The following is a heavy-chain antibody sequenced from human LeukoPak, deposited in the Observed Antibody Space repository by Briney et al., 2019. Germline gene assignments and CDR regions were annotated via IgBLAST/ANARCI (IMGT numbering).Heavy chain of an antibody. J-gene: IGHJ4*02. CDR1: GFSFSTYN. CDR3: ARSRELVPFN. V-gene: IGHV3-21*04. Sequence: GGSLRLSCAASGFSFSTYNMNWVRQAPGQRLEWVSSITSGSSYIYYADSVKGRFTISRDNAKSSLYLQMDSLRAEDTAVYYCARSRELVPFNWGQGTLVTVSS. D-gene: IGHD6-13*01. CDR2: ITSGSSYI.